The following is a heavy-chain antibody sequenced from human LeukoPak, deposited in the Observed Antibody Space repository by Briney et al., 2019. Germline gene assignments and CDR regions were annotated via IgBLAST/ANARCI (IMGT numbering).Heavy chain of an antibody. V-gene: IGHV3-74*01. CDR1: GFTFSSYW. J-gene: IGHJ4*02. D-gene: IGHD6-6*01. Sequence: PGGSLRLSCAASGFTFSSYWMYWVRQAPGRGLVWVSGINSDGSTTTYADSVKGRFTISRDNAKNTPYLQMNSLRAEDTAVYYCAKLLYSSSLVDYWGQGTLVTVSS. CDR3: AKLLYSSSLVDY. CDR2: INSDGSTT.